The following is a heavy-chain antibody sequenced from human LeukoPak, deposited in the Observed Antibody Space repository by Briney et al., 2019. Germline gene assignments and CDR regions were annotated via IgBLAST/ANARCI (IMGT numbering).Heavy chain of an antibody. CDR2: INPNSGAT. D-gene: IGHD3-22*01. CDR3: ARGRDYYDNSGVDS. J-gene: IGHJ4*02. V-gene: IGHV1-2*02. Sequence: GASVNVSFKASGYSFIANCIHWVRQAPGQGLEWMGWINPNSGATNYAQKFQGRVTMTRDTSISTAYMDLSRLTSDDTAVYYCARGRDYYDNSGVDSWGQGTLVTVSS. CDR1: GYSFIANC.